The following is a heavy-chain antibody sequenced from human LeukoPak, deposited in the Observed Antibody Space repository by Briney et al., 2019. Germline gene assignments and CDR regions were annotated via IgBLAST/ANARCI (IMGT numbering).Heavy chain of an antibody. CDR3: APSGSYYLGWFDP. D-gene: IGHD1-26*01. V-gene: IGHV1-2*02. J-gene: IGHJ5*02. CDR2: INPNSGGT. CDR1: GYIFTGYY. Sequence: ASVKVSCKASGYIFTGYYMHWVRQAPGQGLEWMGWINPNSGGTNYAQKFQGRVTMTRDTSISTVYMELSSLRSEDTAVYYCAPSGSYYLGWFDPWGQGTLVTVSS.